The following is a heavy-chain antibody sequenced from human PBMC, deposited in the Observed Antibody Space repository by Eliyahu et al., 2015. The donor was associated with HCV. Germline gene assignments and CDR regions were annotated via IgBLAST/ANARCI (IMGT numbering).Heavy chain of an antibody. D-gene: IGHD1/OR15-1a*01. V-gene: IGHV4-39*01. Sequence: QLQLQESGPGLVKPSETLSLTCTVSGGSIXSSSYYWGWIRQPPGKGLEWIGSIYYSGSTYYNPSLKSRGTISVDTSKNQFSLKLSSVTAADTAVYYCARLGLRVNTFDYWGQGTLVTVSS. CDR3: ARLGLRVNTFDY. CDR1: GGSIXSSSYY. CDR2: IYYSGST. J-gene: IGHJ4*02.